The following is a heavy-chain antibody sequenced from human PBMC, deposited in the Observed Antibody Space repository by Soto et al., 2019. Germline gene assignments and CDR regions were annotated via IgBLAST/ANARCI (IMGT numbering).Heavy chain of an antibody. D-gene: IGHD5-12*01. V-gene: IGHV3-48*01. Sequence: EVQLVESGGGLVQPGGSLTLSCAASGFAFSDYGMMWVRKAPGKGLECISFICGSTIYYVDSVKGRFTISRDNAKNSLFLQMNNLGAEDTAVYYCARYRGPMGSVDTMRGYWGQGILVTVSS. J-gene: IGHJ4*02. CDR2: ICGSTI. CDR3: ARYRGPMGSVDTMRGY. CDR1: GFAFSDYG.